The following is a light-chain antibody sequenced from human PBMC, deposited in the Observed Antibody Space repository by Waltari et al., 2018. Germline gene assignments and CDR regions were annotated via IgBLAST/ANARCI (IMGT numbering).Light chain of an antibody. CDR1: PSLQHSSDYIF. V-gene: IGKV2-28*01. CDR2: LAS. J-gene: IGKJ3*01. CDR3: REDVDSARMT. Sequence: IVLSQSPLSLPVTPGETISVSCMSSPSLQHSSDYIFLSWVVQKSGRPLQLRIYLASNRATGVPDRFSGTGSGTDVTLTMSTVEAEDAGIYYCREDVDSARMTFGPGTRVDI.